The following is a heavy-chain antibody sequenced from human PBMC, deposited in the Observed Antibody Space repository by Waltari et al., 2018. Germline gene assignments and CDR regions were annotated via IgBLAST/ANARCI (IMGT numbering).Heavy chain of an antibody. CDR3: ARARGLANGSGSYYY. Sequence: QVQLQQWGAGLLKPSETLSLTCAVYGGSFSGYYWSWIRQPPGKGLAWIGEINQSGRTNYTPSLKSLVSISVDTAKNQFSLKLSSVTAADTAVYYCARARGLANGSGSYYYWGQGTLVTVSS. V-gene: IGHV4-34*01. CDR2: INQSGRT. J-gene: IGHJ4*02. D-gene: IGHD3-10*01. CDR1: GGSFSGYY.